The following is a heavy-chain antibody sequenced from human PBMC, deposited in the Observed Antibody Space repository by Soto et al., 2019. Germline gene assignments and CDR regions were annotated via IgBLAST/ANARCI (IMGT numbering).Heavy chain of an antibody. CDR2: IYTGGNT. J-gene: IGHJ6*02. V-gene: IGHV3-53*01. CDR1: GVTVPSYY. D-gene: IGHD3-10*01. Sequence: PXGSLRLSFSASGVTVPSYYMSWVRQAPGKGLDWVSLIYTGGNTNYADSVKGRFTISRDNSKNTLYLQMNSLRAEDTAVYYCARDYYYGSGNYYRADYYHYGMDVWGQGTTVTVSS. CDR3: ARDYYYGSGNYYRADYYHYGMDV.